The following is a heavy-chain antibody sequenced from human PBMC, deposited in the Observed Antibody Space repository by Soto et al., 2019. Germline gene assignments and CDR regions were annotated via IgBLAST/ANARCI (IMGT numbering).Heavy chain of an antibody. CDR3: AKEPSDIVLMVYASFDY. V-gene: IGHV3-30*18. J-gene: IGHJ4*02. CDR1: GFTFSSYG. D-gene: IGHD2-8*01. Sequence: QVQLVESGGGVVQPGRSLRLSCAASGFTFSSYGMHWVRQAPGKGLEWVAVISYDGSNKYYADSVKGRFTISRDNSKNTLYLQMNSLRAEDTAVYYCAKEPSDIVLMVYASFDYWGQGTLVTVSS. CDR2: ISYDGSNK.